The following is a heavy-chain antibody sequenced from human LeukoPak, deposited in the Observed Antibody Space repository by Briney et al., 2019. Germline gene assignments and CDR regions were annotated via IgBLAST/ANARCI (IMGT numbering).Heavy chain of an antibody. V-gene: IGHV3-23*01. Sequence: PGGSLRLACAVSGFTFSCFAMSWVRQAPGKGLEWVSSISGSGESTYYADYVKGRFTVSRDNSKNTLNLQLNSLRAEDTAVYYCAKAAIGHYRPYYFDCWGQGTLVTVSS. CDR1: GFTFSCFA. J-gene: IGHJ4*02. CDR3: AKAAIGHYRPYYFDC. D-gene: IGHD3-10*01. CDR2: ISGSGEST.